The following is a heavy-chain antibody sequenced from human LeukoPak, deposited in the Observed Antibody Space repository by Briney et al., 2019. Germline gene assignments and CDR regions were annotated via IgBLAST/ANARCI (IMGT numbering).Heavy chain of an antibody. Sequence: GGSLRLSCAASGFSFGSYWMHWVRQAAGKGLVWVSRINSDGSSTNYADSVEGRFTISRDNAKNTLYLQMNSLRAEDTAVYYCARTVAGKGNAFDIWGQGTMVTVS. J-gene: IGHJ3*02. D-gene: IGHD6-19*01. CDR1: GFSFGSYW. V-gene: IGHV3-74*01. CDR2: INSDGSST. CDR3: ARTVAGKGNAFDI.